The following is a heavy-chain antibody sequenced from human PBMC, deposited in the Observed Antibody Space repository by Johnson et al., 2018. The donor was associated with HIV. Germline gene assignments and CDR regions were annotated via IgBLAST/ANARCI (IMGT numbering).Heavy chain of an antibody. CDR3: ARDNGAVAGPEGAFDI. Sequence: QVQLVESGGGVVQPGRSLRLSCAASGFTFSSYAMHWVRQAPGKGLEWVAVISYDGSNKYYADSVKGRLTISRDNSKNTLYLQMNSLRAEDTAVYYCARDNGAVAGPEGAFDIWGQGTMVTVSS. D-gene: IGHD6-19*01. V-gene: IGHV3-30-3*01. CDR1: GFTFSSYA. CDR2: ISYDGSNK. J-gene: IGHJ3*02.